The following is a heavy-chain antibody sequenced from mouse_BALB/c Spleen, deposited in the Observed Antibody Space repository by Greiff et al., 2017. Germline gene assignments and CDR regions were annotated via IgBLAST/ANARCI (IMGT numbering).Heavy chain of an antibody. CDR1: GYTFTNYW. CDR3: ARDGNYNLYYAMDY. CDR2: IYPGGGYT. Sequence: VQLQQSGAELVRPGTSVKISCKASGYTFTNYWLGWVKQRPGHGLEWIGDIYPGGGYTNYNEKFKGKATLTADTSSSTAYMQLSSLTSEDSAVYFCARDGNYNLYYAMDYWGQGTSVTVSS. J-gene: IGHJ4*01. D-gene: IGHD2-1*01. V-gene: IGHV1-63*02.